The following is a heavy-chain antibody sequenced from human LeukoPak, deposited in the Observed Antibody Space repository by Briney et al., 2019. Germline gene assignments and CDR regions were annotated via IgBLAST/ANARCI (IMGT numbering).Heavy chain of an antibody. J-gene: IGHJ4*02. V-gene: IGHV3-23*01. CDR3: TKDIITGFSSGWYFAY. CDR1: DFTFGSYA. D-gene: IGHD6-13*01. CDR2: TSGSDDST. Sequence: PGGSLRLSCAASDFTFGSYAMSWVRQAPGKGLEWVSVTSGSDDSTHYADSVKDRFIISRDNSKNTLYLQMNSLRVEDTAVYYCTKDIITGFSSGWYFAYWGQGTLVTVSS.